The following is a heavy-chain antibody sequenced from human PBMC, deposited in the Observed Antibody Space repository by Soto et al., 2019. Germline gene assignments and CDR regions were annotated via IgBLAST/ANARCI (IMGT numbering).Heavy chain of an antibody. J-gene: IGHJ4*02. CDR3: ARSRTVPYYYDSSGYYN. CDR2: IYPGDSDT. V-gene: IGHV5-51*01. D-gene: IGHD3-22*01. CDR1: GYSFTSYW. Sequence: GESLKISCKGSGYSFTSYWIGWVRQMPGKGLEWMGIIYPGDSDTRYSPSFQGQVTISADKSISTAYLQWSSLKASDTAMYYCARSRTVPYYYDSSGYYNWGQGTLVT.